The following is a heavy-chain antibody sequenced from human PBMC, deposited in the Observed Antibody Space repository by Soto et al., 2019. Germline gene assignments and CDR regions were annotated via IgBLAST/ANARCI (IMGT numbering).Heavy chain of an antibody. Sequence: SETLSLTCAVYGWSFSGYYWSWIRQPPGKGLEWIGEINHSGSTNYNPSLKSRVTISVDTSKNQFSLKLSCVTAADTAVYYCARGEGIVVVPAAPYNWFDPWGQGNLVTVSS. CDR2: INHSGST. V-gene: IGHV4-34*01. CDR3: ARGEGIVVVPAAPYNWFDP. CDR1: GWSFSGYY. J-gene: IGHJ5*02. D-gene: IGHD2-2*01.